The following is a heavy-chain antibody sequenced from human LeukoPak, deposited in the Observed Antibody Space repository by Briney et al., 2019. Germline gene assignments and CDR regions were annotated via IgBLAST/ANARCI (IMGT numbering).Heavy chain of an antibody. Sequence: PGGSLRLSCAVSGFTFSGFWMSWSRQAPGKGLEWVASINSDGSEGYYADVVKGRFTISRDNAKNSLYLQINSLRAEDTAMYYCARDSSIPYWGQGTLVTVSS. CDR3: ARDSSIPY. CDR1: GFTFSGFW. J-gene: IGHJ4*02. D-gene: IGHD2-2*02. V-gene: IGHV3-7*03. CDR2: INSDGSEG.